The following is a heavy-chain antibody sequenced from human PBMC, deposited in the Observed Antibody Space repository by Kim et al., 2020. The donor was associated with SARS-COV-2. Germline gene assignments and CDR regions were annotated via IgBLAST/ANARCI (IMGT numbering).Heavy chain of an antibody. D-gene: IGHD6-13*01. Sequence: PSFQGHVTISADKSISTAYLQWSSLKASDTAMYYCARRGIAAAGLGMDVWGQGTTVTVSS. CDR3: ARRGIAAAGLGMDV. J-gene: IGHJ6*02. V-gene: IGHV5-10-1*01.